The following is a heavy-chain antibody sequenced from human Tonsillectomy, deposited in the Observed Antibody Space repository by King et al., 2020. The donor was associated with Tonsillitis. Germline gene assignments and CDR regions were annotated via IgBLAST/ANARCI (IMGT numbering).Heavy chain of an antibody. Sequence: VQLVESGGGVVQPGRSLRLSCAASGSTFSSYGMHWVRQAPGKGREGGAGISYDGSNKYYTNSVKGRFTISRDNSKNTLYLQMNSLRAEDTAVYYCAKDPSFNGNYYMDVWGKGTTVTVSS. D-gene: IGHD3-10*01. CDR2: ISYDGSNK. CDR3: AKDPSFNGNYYMDV. V-gene: IGHV3-30*18. CDR1: GSTFSSYG. J-gene: IGHJ6*03.